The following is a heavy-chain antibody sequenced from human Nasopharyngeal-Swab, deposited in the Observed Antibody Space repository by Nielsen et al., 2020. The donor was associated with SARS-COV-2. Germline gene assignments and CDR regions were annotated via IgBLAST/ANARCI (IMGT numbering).Heavy chain of an antibody. CDR3: VGSSWYGDYYYYYGMDV. CDR2: IYYSGST. Sequence: SETLSLTCTVSGGSISSSSYYWGWIRQPPGKGLEWIGSIYYSGSTYYNPSLKSRVTISVDTSKNQFSQKLSSVTAADTAVYYCVGSSWYGDYYYYYGMDVWGQGTTVTVSS. CDR1: GGSISSSSYY. J-gene: IGHJ6*02. V-gene: IGHV4-39*07. D-gene: IGHD6-13*01.